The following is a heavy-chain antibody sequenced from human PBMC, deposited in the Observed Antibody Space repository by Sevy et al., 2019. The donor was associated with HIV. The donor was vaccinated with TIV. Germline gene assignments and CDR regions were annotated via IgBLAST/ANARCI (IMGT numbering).Heavy chain of an antibody. CDR1: GFTFSSYA. D-gene: IGHD1-26*01. J-gene: IGHJ3*02. Sequence: GGSLRLSCAASGFTFSSYAMSRVRQAPRKGLEWVSAISGSGGSTYYADSVKGRFTISRDNSKNTLYLQMNSLRAEDTAVYYCAKDLWELTPADIWGQGTMVTVSS. CDR3: AKDLWELTPADI. CDR2: ISGSGGST. V-gene: IGHV3-23*01.